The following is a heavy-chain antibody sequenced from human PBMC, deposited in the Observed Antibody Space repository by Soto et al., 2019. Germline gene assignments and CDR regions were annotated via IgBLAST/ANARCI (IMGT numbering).Heavy chain of an antibody. D-gene: IGHD2-2*01. CDR3: AKDGYCSSTSCSNYYYYYGMDV. J-gene: IGHJ6*02. CDR1: GFTFSSYG. Sequence: PVGSLRLSCAASGFTFSSYGMHWVRQAPGKGLEWVAVISYDGSNKYYADSVKGRFTISRDNSKNTLYLQMNSLRAEDTAVYYCAKDGYCSSTSCSNYYYYYGMDVWGQGTTVTVSS. CDR2: ISYDGSNK. V-gene: IGHV3-30*18.